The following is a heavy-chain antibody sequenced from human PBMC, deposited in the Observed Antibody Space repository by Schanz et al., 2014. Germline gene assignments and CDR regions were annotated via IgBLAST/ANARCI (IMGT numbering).Heavy chain of an antibody. J-gene: IGHJ5*02. CDR2: ISGSGGST. Sequence: EQLVESGGGLVKPGGSLRLSCAASGFTFGDYAMTWVRQAPGKGLEWVSAISGSGGSTYYADSVKGRFTISRDNAKNSLFLHMNSLRAEDTAVYYCVRDILHRVYDSGSPWGQGTLVTVSS. CDR1: GFTFGDYA. D-gene: IGHD3-10*01. V-gene: IGHV3-23*04. CDR3: VRDILHRVYDSGSP.